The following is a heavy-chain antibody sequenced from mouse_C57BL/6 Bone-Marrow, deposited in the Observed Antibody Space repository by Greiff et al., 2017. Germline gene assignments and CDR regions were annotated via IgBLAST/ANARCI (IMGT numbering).Heavy chain of an antibody. J-gene: IGHJ2*01. Sequence: EVQGVESGGGLVQPGGSMKLSCVASGFTFSNYWMNWVRQSPEKGLEWVAQIRLKSDNYATHDAESVKGRFTISRDDSKSSVYLQMNNLRAEETGIYYCTDDFFDYWGQGTTLTVSS. CDR1: GFTFSNYW. CDR2: IRLKSDNYAT. V-gene: IGHV6-3*01. CDR3: TDDFFDY. D-gene: IGHD2-13*01.